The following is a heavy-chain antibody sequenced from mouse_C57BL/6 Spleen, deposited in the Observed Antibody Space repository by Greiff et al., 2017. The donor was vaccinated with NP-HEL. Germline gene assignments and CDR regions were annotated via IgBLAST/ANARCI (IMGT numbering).Heavy chain of an antibody. J-gene: IGHJ4*01. D-gene: IGHD2-4*01. CDR1: GYTFTSYW. V-gene: IGHV1-52*01. CDR3: AREGINAMDY. CDR2: IDPSDSET. Sequence: VQLQQPGAELVRPGSSVKLSCKASGYTFTSYWMHWVKQRPIQGLEWIGNIDPSDSETHSNQKFKDKATLTVDKSSSTAYMQLSSLTSEDSAVYYCAREGINAMDYWGQGTSVTVSS.